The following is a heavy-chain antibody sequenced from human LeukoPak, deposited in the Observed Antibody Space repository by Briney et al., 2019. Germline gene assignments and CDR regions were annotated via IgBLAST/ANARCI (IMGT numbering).Heavy chain of an antibody. CDR2: NSSGGST. J-gene: IGHJ4*02. V-gene: IGHV4-4*02. CDR1: GGSISSSNW. D-gene: IGHD3-22*01. CDR3: ARDPASEDSSGYYYGRRGYNFDY. Sequence: SETLSLTCAVSGGSISSSNWWSWVRQPPGKGLEWIGENSSGGSTNYNPSLKSRVTISVDKSKNQFSLKLSSVTAADTAVYYCARDPASEDSSGYYYGRRGYNFDYWGQGTLVTVSS.